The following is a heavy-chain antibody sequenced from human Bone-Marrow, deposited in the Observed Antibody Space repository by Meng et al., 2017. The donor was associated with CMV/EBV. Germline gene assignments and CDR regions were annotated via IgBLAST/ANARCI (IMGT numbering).Heavy chain of an antibody. D-gene: IGHD3-22*01. CDR1: GYTFTSYY. V-gene: IGHV1-18*04. CDR2: ISAYNGNT. CDR3: ARERDHYYDSSDFDY. Sequence: ASVKVSCKASGYTFTSYYMHWVRQAPGQGLEWMGWISAYNGNTNYAQKLQGRVTMTTDTSTSTAYMELRSLRSDDTAVYYCARERDHYYDSSDFDYWGQGTLVTVSS. J-gene: IGHJ4*02.